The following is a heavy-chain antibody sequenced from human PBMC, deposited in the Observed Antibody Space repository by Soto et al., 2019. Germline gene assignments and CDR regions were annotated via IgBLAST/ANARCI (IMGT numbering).Heavy chain of an antibody. CDR3: VRYCSSTLCNGVATRTFDY. J-gene: IGHJ4*02. CDR2: ISSSGSSV. D-gene: IGHD5-12*01. Sequence: LRLSCAASRFTFSTYEMHWVRQAPGKGLEWVSCISSSGSSVYYADSVKGRFTISRDNSRNSLYLQMNSLRDEDTALYYCVRYCSSTLCNGVATRTFDYWGQGALVTVSS. V-gene: IGHV3-48*03. CDR1: RFTFSTYE.